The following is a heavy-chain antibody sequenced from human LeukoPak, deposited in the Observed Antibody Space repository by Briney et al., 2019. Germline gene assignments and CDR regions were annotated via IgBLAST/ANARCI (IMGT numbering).Heavy chain of an antibody. V-gene: IGHV5-51*01. CDR1: GYRFTSYS. Sequence: GESLKISCKASGYRFTSYSVAWVRQMPGKGLEWMGIISPGKSETRYSPSFQGQVTISADKSIGTAYLQWSSLKASDTAIYYCVRVELRLLEWLFDYWGLGTLVSVSS. CDR2: ISPGKSET. CDR3: VRVELRLLEWLFDY. J-gene: IGHJ4*02. D-gene: IGHD3-3*01.